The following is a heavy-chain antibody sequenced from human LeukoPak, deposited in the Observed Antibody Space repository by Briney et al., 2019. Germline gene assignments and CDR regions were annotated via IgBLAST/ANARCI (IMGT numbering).Heavy chain of an antibody. V-gene: IGHV1-8*01. CDR3: ARLSQTPDYYSSGGYYYLGY. CDR2: MNPNTGRT. CDR1: RYTFSSYD. D-gene: IGHD3-22*01. J-gene: IGHJ4*02. Sequence: GASVTVSCKASRYTFSSYDINWVREAAGQGLGWMGWMNPNTGRTGFAQKFPGRLTMTRDTSISTAYMELSSLRSEDTAVYYCARLSQTPDYYSSGGYYYLGYWGQGTPVTVSS.